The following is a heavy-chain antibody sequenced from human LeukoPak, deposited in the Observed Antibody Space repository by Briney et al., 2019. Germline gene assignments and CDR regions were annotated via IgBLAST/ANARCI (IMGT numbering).Heavy chain of an antibody. J-gene: IGHJ3*02. D-gene: IGHD2-8*01. CDR1: GFTFSSYW. CDR2: INSDGSRT. Sequence: GGSLRLSCAASGFTFSSYWMHWVRQAPGKGMVWVSRINSDGSRTGYADFVKGRFTISRDNAKNTLYLQMNSLRAEDTAVYYCARAGGYCTNGVCYYDAFDIWGQGTMVTVSS. CDR3: ARAGGYCTNGVCYYDAFDI. V-gene: IGHV3-74*01.